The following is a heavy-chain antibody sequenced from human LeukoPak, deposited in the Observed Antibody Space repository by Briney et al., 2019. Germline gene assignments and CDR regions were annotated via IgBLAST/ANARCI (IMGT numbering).Heavy chain of an antibody. D-gene: IGHD1-26*01. J-gene: IGHJ4*02. CDR1: GGTLSSYA. V-gene: IGHV3-30*02. CDR2: IRYDGNNK. Sequence: SCKASGGTLSSYAISWVRQAPGKGLEWVAFIRYDGNNKYYADSVKGRFTISRDISKNTLYLQMNSLKPDDTAVYYCAKDGPSGSYLIDWGQGTLVTVSS. CDR3: AKDGPSGSYLID.